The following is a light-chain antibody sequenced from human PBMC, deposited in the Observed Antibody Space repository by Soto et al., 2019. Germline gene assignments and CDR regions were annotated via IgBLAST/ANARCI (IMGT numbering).Light chain of an antibody. Sequence: EVVITQSPAILSVSPGESATLSCRASQSVNSNYLAWYQQHPGQPPRLLIYGISTRATEIPARFSGSGSGTEFSLTISSLQSEDFAVYYCQQYSKWPITFGQGTRLEI. J-gene: IGKJ5*01. CDR2: GIS. CDR3: QQYSKWPIT. V-gene: IGKV3-15*01. CDR1: QSVNSN.